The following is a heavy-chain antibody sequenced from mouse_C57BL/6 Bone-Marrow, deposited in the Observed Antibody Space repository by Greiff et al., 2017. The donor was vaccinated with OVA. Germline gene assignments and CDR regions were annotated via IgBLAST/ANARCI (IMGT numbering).Heavy chain of an antibody. Sequence: VQLQQSVAELVRPGASVKLSCTASGFNIKNTYMHWVKQRPEQGLEWIGRIDPANGNTKYAPKFKGKATITADTSSNTAYLPLSSLTSEDTASSYSARDYYEAMDYWGQGTPVTVSA. J-gene: IGHJ4*01. CDR3: ARDYYEAMDY. D-gene: IGHD2-4*01. CDR2: IDPANGNT. V-gene: IGHV14-3*01. CDR1: GFNIKNTY.